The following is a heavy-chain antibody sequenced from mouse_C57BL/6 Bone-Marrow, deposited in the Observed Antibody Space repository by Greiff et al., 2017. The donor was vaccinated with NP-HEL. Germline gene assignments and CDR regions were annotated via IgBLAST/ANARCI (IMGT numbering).Heavy chain of an antibody. Sequence: QVQLQQSGAELVKPGASVTLSCKASGYTFTEYAIHWVKPRSGQGLEWIGWFYPGSGGISYNEKFTDKATLTADKSSSTVYMDRSRLTAEDTAVYFCARHGDYFGSSYGYCDVWGTGNTVTVSS. CDR2: FYPGSGGI. V-gene: IGHV1-62-2*01. J-gene: IGHJ1*03. CDR3: ARHGDYFGSSYGYCDV. CDR1: GYTFTEYA. D-gene: IGHD1-1*01.